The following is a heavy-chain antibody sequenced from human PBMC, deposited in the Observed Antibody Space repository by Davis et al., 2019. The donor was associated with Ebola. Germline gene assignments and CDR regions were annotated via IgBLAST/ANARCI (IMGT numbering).Heavy chain of an antibody. CDR1: GGSISSYY. Sequence: MPSETLSLTCTVSGGSISSYYWGWIRQPPGKGLEWIGSIYYSGSTYYNPSLKSRVTISVDTSKNQFSLKLSSVTAADTAVYYCARQGRGYSYGYGHYNWFDPWGQGTLVTVSS. CDR3: ARQGRGYSYGYGHYNWFDP. J-gene: IGHJ5*02. CDR2: IYYSGST. D-gene: IGHD5-18*01. V-gene: IGHV4-39*01.